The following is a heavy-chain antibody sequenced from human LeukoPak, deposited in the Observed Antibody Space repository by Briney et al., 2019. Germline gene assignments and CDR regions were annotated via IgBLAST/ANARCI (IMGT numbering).Heavy chain of an antibody. D-gene: IGHD6-13*01. V-gene: IGHV3-20*04. CDR2: INWNGGST. CDR1: GFYFDDYG. J-gene: IGHJ4*02. CDR3: ARDLGIIRIAAAGSFDH. Sequence: GGSLRLSCAASGFYFDDYGMSWVRQAPGKGLEWVSGINWNGGSTGYADSVKGRFTISRDNAKNSLYLQMNSLRAEDTALYYCARDLGIIRIAAAGSFDHWGQGTLVTVSS.